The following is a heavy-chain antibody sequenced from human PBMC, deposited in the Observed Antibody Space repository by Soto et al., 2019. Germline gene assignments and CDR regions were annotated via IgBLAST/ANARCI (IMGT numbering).Heavy chain of an antibody. Sequence: SETLSLTCAVYGGSFSGYYWSWIRQPPGKGLEWIGEINHSGSTNYNPSLKSRVTISVDTSKNQFSLKLSSVTAADTAVYYCARSQLLEWFPGWFDPWGQGTLVTVSS. J-gene: IGHJ5*02. V-gene: IGHV4-34*01. CDR1: GGSFSGYY. D-gene: IGHD3-3*01. CDR2: INHSGST. CDR3: ARSQLLEWFPGWFDP.